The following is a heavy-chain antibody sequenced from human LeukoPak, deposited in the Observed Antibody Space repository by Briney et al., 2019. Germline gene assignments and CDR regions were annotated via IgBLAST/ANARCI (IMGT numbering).Heavy chain of an antibody. J-gene: IGHJ4*02. Sequence: GGSLRLSCAASGFTFSSYGMHWVRQAPGKGLEWVAVIWYDGSNKYYADSVKGRFTISRDNSKNTLYLQMNSLRAEDTAVYYCARDLGYYDILTGLLDYWGQRTLVTVSS. CDR1: GFTFSSYG. CDR3: ARDLGYYDILTGLLDY. D-gene: IGHD3-9*01. CDR2: IWYDGSNK. V-gene: IGHV3-33*01.